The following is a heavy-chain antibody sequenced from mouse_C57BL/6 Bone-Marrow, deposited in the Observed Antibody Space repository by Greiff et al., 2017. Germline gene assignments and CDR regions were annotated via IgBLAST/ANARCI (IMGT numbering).Heavy chain of an antibody. CDR1: GYTFTDYE. V-gene: IGHV1-15*01. Sequence: VKLMESGAELVRPGASVTLSCKASGYTFTDYEMHWVKQTPVHGLEWIGAIDPETGGTAYNQKFKGKAILTADKSSSTAYMELRSLTSEDSAVYYCTSRWLSDYWGQGTTLTVSS. D-gene: IGHD2-3*01. CDR2: IDPETGGT. CDR3: TSRWLSDY. J-gene: IGHJ2*01.